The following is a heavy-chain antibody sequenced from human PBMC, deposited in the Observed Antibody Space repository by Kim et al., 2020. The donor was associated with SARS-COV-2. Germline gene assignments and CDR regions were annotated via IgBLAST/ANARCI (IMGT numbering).Heavy chain of an antibody. D-gene: IGHD1-26*01. CDR1: GYTFTTYY. J-gene: IGHJ4*02. Sequence: ASVKVSCKASGYTFTTYYIHWVGEAPGQGLEWLGRVKPSAGDTHYAQNFQGRVAMTRDTSTTTVYMELSRLRSEDTAVYYCARALPRMSYFDSWGQGTL. V-gene: IGHV1-46*01. CDR2: VKPSAGDT. CDR3: ARALPRMSYFDS.